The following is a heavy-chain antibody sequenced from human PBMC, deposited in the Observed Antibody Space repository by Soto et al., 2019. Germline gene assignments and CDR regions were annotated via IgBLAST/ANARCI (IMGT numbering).Heavy chain of an antibody. Sequence: APVQIYSEACGYSVNSYAMHWGRKAPGQRLEWMGWINAGYGNTKSSQKFQDRVTISRDTSASTAYMELTSLRSEDTAVYYCARDTGDGTFDFWGQGTLVTVSS. CDR3: ARDTGDGTFDF. D-gene: IGHD7-27*01. CDR2: INAGYGNT. J-gene: IGHJ4*02. V-gene: IGHV1-3*01. CDR1: GYSVNSYA.